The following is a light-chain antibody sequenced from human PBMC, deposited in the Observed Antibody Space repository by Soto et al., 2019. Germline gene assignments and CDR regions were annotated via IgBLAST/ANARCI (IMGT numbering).Light chain of an antibody. Sequence: VHMTLSASTLSASVGNSVTIVCRASQSISGWLAWYQQKPGKPPKLLIYDASSLESGVPSRFSGSGSGTEFTLTISSLQPDDFATYYCQQYNSYRTFGQGTKVDIK. CDR1: QSISGW. CDR3: QQYNSYRT. V-gene: IGKV1-5*02. J-gene: IGKJ1*01. CDR2: DAS.